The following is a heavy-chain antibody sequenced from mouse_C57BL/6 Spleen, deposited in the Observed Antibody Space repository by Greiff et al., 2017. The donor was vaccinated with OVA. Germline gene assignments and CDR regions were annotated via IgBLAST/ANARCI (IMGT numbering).Heavy chain of an antibody. Sequence: EVQLQQSGAELVRPGASVKLSCTASGFNIKDDYMHWVKQRPEQGLEWIGWIDPENGDTEYASKFQGKATITADTSSNTAYLQLSSLTSEDTAVYYCTTVYYYGTSPWFAYWGQGTLVTVSA. D-gene: IGHD1-1*01. CDR3: TTVYYYGTSPWFAY. CDR1: GFNIKDDY. V-gene: IGHV14-4*01. J-gene: IGHJ3*01. CDR2: IDPENGDT.